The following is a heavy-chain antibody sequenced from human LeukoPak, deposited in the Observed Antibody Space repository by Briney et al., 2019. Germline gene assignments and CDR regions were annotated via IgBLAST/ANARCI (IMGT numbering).Heavy chain of an antibody. CDR2: IYYSGST. D-gene: IGHD3-22*01. Sequence: SSETLSLTCTVSGGSVSSGSYYWSWIRQPPGKGLEWIGYIYYSGSTNYNPSLKSRVTISVDTSKNQFSLKLSSVTAADTAVYYCARAAGFDSISDWGQGTLVTVSS. V-gene: IGHV4-61*01. J-gene: IGHJ4*02. CDR1: GGSVSSGSYY. CDR3: ARAAGFDSISD.